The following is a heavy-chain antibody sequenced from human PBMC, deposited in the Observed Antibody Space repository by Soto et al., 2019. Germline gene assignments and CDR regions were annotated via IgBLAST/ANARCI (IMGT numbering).Heavy chain of an antibody. CDR1: GFTFTSYS. V-gene: IGHV3-48*01. CDR2: IRGTT. Sequence: EVQLVESGGGLVQPGGSLRLSCAASGFTFTSYSMNWVRQAPGKGLEWVSYIRGTTHYADSVKGRFTISRDNARSSLYLQMNSLRADDTAVYYCARDDSFALDIWGQGTMVTVSS. D-gene: IGHD2-21*01. J-gene: IGHJ3*02. CDR3: ARDDSFALDI.